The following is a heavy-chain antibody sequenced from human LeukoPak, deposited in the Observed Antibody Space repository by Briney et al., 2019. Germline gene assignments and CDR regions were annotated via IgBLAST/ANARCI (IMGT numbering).Heavy chain of an antibody. V-gene: IGHV4-34*01. CDR1: GGSFSGYY. CDR2: INHSGST. D-gene: IGHD3-22*01. J-gene: IGHJ6*03. Sequence: SETLSLTCAVYGGSFSGYYWSWIRQPPGKGLEWIGEINHSGSTNYHPSLKSRVTISVDTSKNQFSLKLRSVPAADTAVYYCARGPTDYYDSSGYYHTPYYYYMDVWGKGTTVTVSS. CDR3: ARGPTDYYDSSGYYHTPYYYYMDV.